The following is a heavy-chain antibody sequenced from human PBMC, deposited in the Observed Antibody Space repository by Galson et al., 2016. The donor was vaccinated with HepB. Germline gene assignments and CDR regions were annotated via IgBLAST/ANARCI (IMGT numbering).Heavy chain of an antibody. V-gene: IGHV1-18*01. CDR2: ISGYNGNT. Sequence: SVKVSCKASGYTFTTYGISWVRQAPGQGFEWMGWISGYNGNTNYAQKFQGRVSMTTDTSTTTAYMELRSLRSDDTAVYYCARDEWSSSWDYWGQGTLVTVSS. J-gene: IGHJ4*02. CDR1: GYTFTTYG. D-gene: IGHD6-13*01. CDR3: ARDEWSSSWDY.